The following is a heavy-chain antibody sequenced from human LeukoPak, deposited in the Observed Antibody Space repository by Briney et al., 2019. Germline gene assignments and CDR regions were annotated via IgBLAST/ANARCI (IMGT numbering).Heavy chain of an antibody. J-gene: IGHJ3*02. CDR1: GFTFDDYG. D-gene: IGHD6-13*01. V-gene: IGHV3-20*04. CDR2: INWHGGST. Sequence: GGSLRLSCAASGFTFDDYGMSWVRQAPGKGLEWVSGINWHGGSTGYADSVKGRFTISRDNAKNSLYLQMNSLRAEDTALYYCARPLYGSWYSDAFDIWGQGTMVTVSS. CDR3: ARPLYGSWYSDAFDI.